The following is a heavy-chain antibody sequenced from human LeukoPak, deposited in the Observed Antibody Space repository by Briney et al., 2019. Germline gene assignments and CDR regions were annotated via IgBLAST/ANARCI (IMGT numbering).Heavy chain of an antibody. D-gene: IGHD3-22*01. CDR3: ARAQGAYYYDSSGHGWFDP. Sequence: ASVKVSCKASGYTFTGYYMHWVRQAPGQGLEWMGWINPNSGGTNYAQKFQGRVTMTSDTSISTAYMDLSSLRSDDTAVYYCARAQGAYYYDSSGHGWFDPWGQGTLVTVSS. CDR2: INPNSGGT. CDR1: GYTFTGYY. J-gene: IGHJ5*02. V-gene: IGHV1-2*02.